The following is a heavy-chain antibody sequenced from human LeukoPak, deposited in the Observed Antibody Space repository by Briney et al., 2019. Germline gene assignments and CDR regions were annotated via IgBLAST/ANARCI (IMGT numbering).Heavy chain of an antibody. D-gene: IGHD5-12*01. J-gene: IGHJ6*02. CDR2: IKQDGSEK. CDR1: GFTFSSYW. V-gene: IGHV3-7*01. Sequence: PGGSLRLSCAASGFTFSSYWMSWVRQAPGKGLEWVANIKQDGSEKYYVDSVKGRFTISRDNAKNSLYLQMNSLRAEDTAVYYCARDRATRAHIWYYGMDVWGQGTTVTVSS. CDR3: ARDRATRAHIWYYGMDV.